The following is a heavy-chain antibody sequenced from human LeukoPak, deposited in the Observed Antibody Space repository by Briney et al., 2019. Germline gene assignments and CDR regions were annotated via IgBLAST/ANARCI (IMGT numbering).Heavy chain of an antibody. V-gene: IGHV4-59*01. J-gene: IGHJ5*02. CDR2: IYYDGSP. CDR3: ARVGRGPVDL. D-gene: IGHD2-15*01. CDR1: RGSISTYY. Sequence: PSETLSLTCTVSRGSISTYYWSWIRKPPGKGLEWIGYIYYDGSPKYHPSLKCRVTISVDPSKNQFSLKLSSVAAADTAVYYCARVGRGPVDLWGQGTLVTVSS.